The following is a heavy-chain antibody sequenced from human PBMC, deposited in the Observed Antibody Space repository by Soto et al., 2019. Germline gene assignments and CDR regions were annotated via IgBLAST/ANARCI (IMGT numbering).Heavy chain of an antibody. D-gene: IGHD4-17*01. CDR2: ISGSGSNP. J-gene: IGHJ4*02. CDR3: AKPASMTIRDGFDH. CDR1: GFTFSSYA. V-gene: IGHV3-23*01. Sequence: EVQVLESGGGLVQPGGSLRLSCAASGFTFSSYAMSWVRQAPGQGLEWVSAISGSGSNPYYADSVKGRFTISRDNSKNTLYLQMNSLRAEDTALYYCAKPASMTIRDGFDHLGQGTLGTVSS.